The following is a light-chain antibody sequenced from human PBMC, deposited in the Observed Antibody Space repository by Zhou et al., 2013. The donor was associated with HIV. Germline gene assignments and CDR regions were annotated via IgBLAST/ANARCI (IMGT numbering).Light chain of an antibody. J-gene: IGKJ4*01. CDR3: QQHGSSPIT. Sequence: EIVLTQSPATLSLSPGERATLSCRTSQSITNNYVAWYQQKPGQAPRVLITGASNRATGIPDRFSGSGSGTDFSLTISRLEPEDFAVYYCQQHGSSPITVGGGTKVEIK. V-gene: IGKV3-20*01. CDR2: GAS. CDR1: QSITNNY.